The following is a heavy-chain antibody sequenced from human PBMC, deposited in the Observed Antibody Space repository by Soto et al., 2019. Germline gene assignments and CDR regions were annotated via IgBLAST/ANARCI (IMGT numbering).Heavy chain of an antibody. CDR3: AKDIALYGDYVYYYYGMDV. Sequence: GGSVRLTCAASGFTSSSYGMHWVRQAPGKGLEWVAVISYDGSNKYYADSVKGRFTISRDNSKNTLYLQMNSLRAEDTAVYYCAKDIALYGDYVYYYYGMDVWGQGSTVTVSS. D-gene: IGHD4-17*01. CDR2: ISYDGSNK. CDR1: GFTSSSYG. J-gene: IGHJ6*02. V-gene: IGHV3-30*18.